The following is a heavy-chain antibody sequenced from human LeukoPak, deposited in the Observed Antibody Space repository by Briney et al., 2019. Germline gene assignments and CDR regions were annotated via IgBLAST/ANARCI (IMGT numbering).Heavy chain of an antibody. D-gene: IGHD1-26*01. CDR1: GGSISSYY. Sequence: PSETLSLTCTVSGGSISSYYWSWIRQPPGKGLEWIGYTYYSGSTNYNPSLKSRVTISVDTSKYQFSLKLSSVTAADTAVYYCAREIPEWELLGDAFDIWGQGTMVTVSS. J-gene: IGHJ3*02. V-gene: IGHV4-59*01. CDR2: TYYSGST. CDR3: AREIPEWELLGDAFDI.